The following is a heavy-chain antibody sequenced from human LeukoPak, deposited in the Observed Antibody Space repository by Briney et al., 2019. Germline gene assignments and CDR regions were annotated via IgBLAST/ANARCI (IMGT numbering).Heavy chain of an antibody. Sequence: GRSLRLSCAASGFTFSSYGMHWVRRAPGKGLVWVSRIRGDGNDANYADSVKGRFTISRDNAQNTLYLQMNSLRADDTAVYYCASDRVLGSGSLDNWGQGVLVTVSS. J-gene: IGHJ4*02. CDR3: ASDRVLGSGSLDN. V-gene: IGHV3-74*01. CDR2: IRGDGNDA. D-gene: IGHD3-10*01. CDR1: GFTFSSYG.